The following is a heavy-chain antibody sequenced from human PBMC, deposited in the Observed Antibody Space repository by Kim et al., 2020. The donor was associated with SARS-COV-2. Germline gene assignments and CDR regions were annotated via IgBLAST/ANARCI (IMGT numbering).Heavy chain of an antibody. CDR1: GFTFSNYA. V-gene: IGHV3-23*01. Sequence: GGSLRLSCAVSGFTFSNYAMSWVRQAPGKRLEWVAGIGAGHDAYYRDSVWGRFTLSRDHSDNTLYLQMNSLRADDAAVYHCTKRAATGAGPYYYDSWGPGTLVTVSS. J-gene: IGHJ4*02. CDR2: IGAGHDA. D-gene: IGHD2-15*01. CDR3: TKRAATGAGPYYYDS.